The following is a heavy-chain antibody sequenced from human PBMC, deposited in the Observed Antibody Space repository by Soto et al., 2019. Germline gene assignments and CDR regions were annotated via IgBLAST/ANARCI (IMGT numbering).Heavy chain of an antibody. CDR3: ARDPNIVLVPAALRSYYYYYGMDV. D-gene: IGHD2-2*01. J-gene: IGHJ6*02. CDR2: ISGSGGTT. CDR1: GFTFSSYA. Sequence: SLRLSCAASGFTFSSYAMSWVRQAPGNGLEWVSAISGSGGTTVYADSVKGRFTISRDNSQNTLYLQMDSLRAEDTALYYCARDPNIVLVPAALRSYYYYYGMDVWGQGTTVTVSS. V-gene: IGHV3-23*01.